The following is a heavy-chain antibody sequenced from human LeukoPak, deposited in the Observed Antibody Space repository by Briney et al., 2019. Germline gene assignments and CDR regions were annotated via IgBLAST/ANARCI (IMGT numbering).Heavy chain of an antibody. CDR2: ITSGGSTI. CDR1: GFTFSDYC. D-gene: IGHD3-22*01. Sequence: GGSLRLSCAASGFTFSDYCMSWIRQAPGKGLEWISYITSGGSTIYYADSVKGRFTISRDNAKRSLFLQMNSLRAEDTAVYYCARDVARMSVVVITDHPFDYWGQGTLVTVSS. CDR3: ARDVARMSVVVITDHPFDY. J-gene: IGHJ4*02. V-gene: IGHV3-11*04.